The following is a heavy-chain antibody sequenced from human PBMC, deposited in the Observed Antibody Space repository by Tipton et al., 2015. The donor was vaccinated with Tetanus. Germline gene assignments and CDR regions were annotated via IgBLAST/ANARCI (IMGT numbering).Heavy chain of an antibody. CDR1: GFTFNNYA. Sequence: GSLRLSCAASGFTFNNYAMSWVRLAPGKGLEWIGEIYHSGTTNYNPSLKSRVTMSVDNSKNQFSLKLNSVTAADTAVYYCARESITIFGVVSIDYWGQGTLVTVSS. CDR3: ARESITIFGVVSIDY. CDR2: IYHSGTT. J-gene: IGHJ4*02. V-gene: IGHV4-4*02. D-gene: IGHD3-3*01.